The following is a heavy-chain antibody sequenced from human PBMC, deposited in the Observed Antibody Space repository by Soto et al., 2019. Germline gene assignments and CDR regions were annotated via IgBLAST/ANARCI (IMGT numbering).Heavy chain of an antibody. CDR3: AREVVTAIGGFDY. Sequence: SETLSLTCTVSGGSISSSGWCTWVRQAPGKGLEWIGETNHSGIPSYNPSLKGRVTISVDTSKNQFSLKLSSVTAADTAVYYCAREVVTAIGGFDYWGQGTLVTVSS. V-gene: IGHV4-4*02. CDR2: TNHSGIP. J-gene: IGHJ4*02. D-gene: IGHD2-21*02. CDR1: GGSISSSGW.